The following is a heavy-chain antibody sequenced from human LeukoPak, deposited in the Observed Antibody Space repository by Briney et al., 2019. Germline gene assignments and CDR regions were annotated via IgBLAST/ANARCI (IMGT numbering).Heavy chain of an antibody. CDR2: ISSSSSYI. Sequence: GGSLRLSCAASGFTFSSYAMSWVRQAPGKGLEWVSSISSSSSYIYYADSVKGRFTISRDNAKNSLYLQMNSLRAEDTAVYYCASEKRGCSSTSCELNWFDPWGQGTLVTVSS. CDR1: GFTFSSYA. J-gene: IGHJ5*02. D-gene: IGHD2-2*01. V-gene: IGHV3-21*01. CDR3: ASEKRGCSSTSCELNWFDP.